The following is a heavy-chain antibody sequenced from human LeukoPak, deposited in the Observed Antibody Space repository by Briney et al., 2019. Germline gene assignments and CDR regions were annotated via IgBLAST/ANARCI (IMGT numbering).Heavy chain of an antibody. CDR2: VIPSTGGT. CDR3: ASFNQDYNMFDS. V-gene: IGHV1-2*02. CDR1: VYTFTDYY. Sequence: ASVKVSCRASVYTFTDYYIHWVRQAPGQGLEWVGWVIPSTGGTTYAQKFQGRVTMTRDTSISTAYMELSRLTSDDTAVYYSASFNQDYNMFDSWGQGTLVTVSS. J-gene: IGHJ4*02. D-gene: IGHD4-11*01.